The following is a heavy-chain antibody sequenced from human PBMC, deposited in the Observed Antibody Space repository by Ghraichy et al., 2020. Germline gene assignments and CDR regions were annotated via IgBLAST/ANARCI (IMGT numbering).Heavy chain of an antibody. CDR1: GLTFSSYW. CDR3: ARVGITTYYGMDV. CDR2: IKQDVSEK. J-gene: IGHJ6*02. V-gene: IGHV3-7*04. D-gene: IGHD1-14*01. Sequence: GGSLRLSCAASGLTFSSYWMSWVRQAPGKGLEWVANIKQDVSEKYYVDSVKGRFTISRDNAKNSLYLQMNSPRAEDTAMYYCARVGITTYYGMDVWGQGTTVTVSS.